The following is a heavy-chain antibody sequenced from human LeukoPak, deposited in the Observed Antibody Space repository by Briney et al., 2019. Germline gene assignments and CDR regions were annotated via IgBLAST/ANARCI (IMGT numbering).Heavy chain of an antibody. V-gene: IGHV1-24*01. D-gene: IGHD3-10*01. Sequence: ASVKVSCKVSGYTLTELSMHWVRQAPGKGLEWMGGFDPEDGETICAQKFQGRVTMTEDTSTDTAYMELSSLRSEDTAVYYCATEGSVRGVISYFDYWGQGTLVTVSS. CDR3: ATEGSVRGVISYFDY. J-gene: IGHJ4*02. CDR1: GYTLTELS. CDR2: FDPEDGET.